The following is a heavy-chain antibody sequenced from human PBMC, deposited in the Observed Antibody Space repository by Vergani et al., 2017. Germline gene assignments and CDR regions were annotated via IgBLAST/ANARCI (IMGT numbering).Heavy chain of an antibody. J-gene: IGHJ6*03. CDR2: IYTIGST. CDR1: GGSISSGSYY. Sequence: QVQLQESGPGLVKPSQTLSLTCTVSGGSISSGSYYWSWIRQPAGKGLEWIGRIYTIGSTNYNPSLKSRVTMSVDTSKNQFSLRLSSVTAADTAVYYCARITYSTIWYGDKWYYYYHYMDVWGKGATVTVSS. D-gene: IGHD2/OR15-2a*01. CDR3: ARITYSTIWYGDKWYYYYHYMDV. V-gene: IGHV4-61*02.